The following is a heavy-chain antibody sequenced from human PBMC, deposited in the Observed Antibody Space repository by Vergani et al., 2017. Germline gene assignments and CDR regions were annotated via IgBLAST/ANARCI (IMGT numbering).Heavy chain of an antibody. Sequence: EVQLVQSGAELKKPGESLKISCKGSGYSFTSYWIGWVRQMPGKGLEWMGIIYPGDPDTRYSPSFQGQVTISADKSISTAYLQWSSLKASDTAMYYCASTYYYDSSGPSAFDIWGQGTMVTVSS. CDR3: ASTYYYDSSGPSAFDI. J-gene: IGHJ3*02. V-gene: IGHV5-51*01. D-gene: IGHD3-22*01. CDR1: GYSFTSYW. CDR2: IYPGDPDT.